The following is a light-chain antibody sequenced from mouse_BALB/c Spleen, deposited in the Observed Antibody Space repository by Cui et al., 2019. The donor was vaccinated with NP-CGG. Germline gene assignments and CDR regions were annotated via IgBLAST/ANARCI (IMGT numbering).Light chain of an antibody. J-gene: IGLJ1*01. CDR1: TGAVTTSNY. CDR2: GTN. Sequence: QAVVTQESAITTSPGKTVTLTCRSNTGAVTTSNYANWVQEKPDHLFTGLIGGTNNRAPGVPARFSGSLIGDKAALTITGAQTEDEAIYFCALWYSNHWVFGGGTKLTVL. V-gene: IGLV1*01. CDR3: ALWYSNHWV.